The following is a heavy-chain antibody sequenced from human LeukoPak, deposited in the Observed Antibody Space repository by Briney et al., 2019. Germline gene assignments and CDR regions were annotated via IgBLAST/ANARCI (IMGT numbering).Heavy chain of an antibody. Sequence: SETLSLTCTVSGGSISSSSFYWGWIRQPPGKGREWIGSIYYSGSTYYNPSLKSRVTISVDTSKNQFSLKLTSVTAADTAVYYCASEHYDFWSGYLTPPSDYWGQGTLVTVSS. V-gene: IGHV4-39*02. J-gene: IGHJ4*02. CDR1: GGSISSSSFY. CDR3: ASEHYDFWSGYLTPPSDY. CDR2: IYYSGST. D-gene: IGHD3-3*01.